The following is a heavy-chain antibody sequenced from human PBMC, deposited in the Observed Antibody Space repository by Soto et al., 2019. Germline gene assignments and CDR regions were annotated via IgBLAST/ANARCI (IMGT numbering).Heavy chain of an antibody. D-gene: IGHD6-19*01. CDR3: AKADGEQWLIPHLDN. CDR1: GFNFKKFA. CDR2: ISCCGGST. V-gene: IGHV3-23*01. Sequence: GGSLRLSCEASGFNFKKFAMGWVRQAPGEGLEWVSGISCCGGSTFYADSVKGRFSLARDDSKNTLSRQLNRLRVEDTAHYYCAKADGEQWLIPHLDNWGQGTQVTVSS. J-gene: IGHJ1*01.